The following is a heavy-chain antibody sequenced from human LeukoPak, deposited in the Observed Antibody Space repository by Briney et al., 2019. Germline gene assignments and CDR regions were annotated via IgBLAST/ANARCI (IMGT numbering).Heavy chain of an antibody. D-gene: IGHD1-20*01. J-gene: IGHJ4*02. Sequence: SETLSLTCAVYGGSFSGYYWSWIRQPPGKGLEWIGSISYTGSTYYNPSLKSRVTISVHTSRNQFSLKVSSLTAADTAMYYCARRMTGTTSDSFDYWGQGTLVTVSS. CDR3: ARRMTGTTSDSFDY. CDR1: GGSFSGYY. CDR2: ISYTGST. V-gene: IGHV4-34*01.